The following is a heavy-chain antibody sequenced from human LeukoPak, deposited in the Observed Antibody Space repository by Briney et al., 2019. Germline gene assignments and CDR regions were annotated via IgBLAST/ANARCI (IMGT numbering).Heavy chain of an antibody. CDR2: FDPEDGET. D-gene: IGHD3-10*01. V-gene: IGHV1-24*01. CDR3: ATDKAFYYGSGSWRY. J-gene: IGHJ4*02. Sequence: ASVKVSCKVSGYTLTKFSMHWVRQVPGKGLEWMGGFDPEDGETIYAQKFQGRVTMTEDTPTDTAYMELSSLRSEDTAVYYCATDKAFYYGSGSWRYWGQGTLVTVSS. CDR1: GYTLTKFS.